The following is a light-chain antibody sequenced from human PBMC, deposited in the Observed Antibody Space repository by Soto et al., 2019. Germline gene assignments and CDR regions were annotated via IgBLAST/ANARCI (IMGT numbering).Light chain of an antibody. CDR1: SSDVGAYNF. V-gene: IGLV2-8*01. CDR3: SSYAGSNNFV. CDR2: EVS. J-gene: IGLJ1*01. Sequence: QSVLTQPPSASGSPGQSVTISCTGTSSDVGAYNFVSWYQQHPGKAPKLMIYEVSKRPSGVPDRFSGSKSGNTASLTVSGLQAEDEADYYSSSYAGSNNFVFGTGTKVTVL.